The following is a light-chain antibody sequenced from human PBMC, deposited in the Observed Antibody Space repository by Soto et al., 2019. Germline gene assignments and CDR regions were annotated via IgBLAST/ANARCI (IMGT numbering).Light chain of an antibody. Sequence: DIQMTQSPSSLSASVGDRATITCRASQSISNYLKGNQQKPGKAPKLLMNAESSLQSGVPSRFGGSGSGKDFTITISSMEPEDFATYCCSPRSCTPRTFGQGTKVEIK. CDR1: QSISNY. CDR3: SPRSCTPRT. CDR2: AES. V-gene: IGKV1-39*01. J-gene: IGKJ1*01.